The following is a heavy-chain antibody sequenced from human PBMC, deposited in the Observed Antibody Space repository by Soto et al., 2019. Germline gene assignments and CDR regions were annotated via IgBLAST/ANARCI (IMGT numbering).Heavy chain of an antibody. D-gene: IGHD3-22*01. CDR3: AGGDYYHSSGYYFYYYTMDV. V-gene: IGHV4-39*01. Sequence: PSETLCLTSTVSGGSISSRSDYWGWIRQPPGKGLEWIGNIYYGGSTYYNPSLKSRVTISVETSKGQFPLKLSSVTAADTAVYYCAGGDYYHSSGYYFYYYTMDVWGQGTTVTVSS. J-gene: IGHJ6*02. CDR1: GGSISSRSDY. CDR2: IYYGGST.